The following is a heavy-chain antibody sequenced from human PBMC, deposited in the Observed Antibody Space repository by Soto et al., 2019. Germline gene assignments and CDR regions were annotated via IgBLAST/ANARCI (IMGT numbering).Heavy chain of an antibody. D-gene: IGHD3-22*01. V-gene: IGHV1-69*13. CDR2: IIPIFGTA. CDR3: ARDKYSSGYYDYYYYGMDV. Sequence: GASVKVSCKASGGTFSSYAISWVRQAPGQGLEWMGGIIPIFGTANYAQKFQGRVTITADESTSTAYMELSSLRSEDTAVYYCARDKYSSGYYDYYYYGMDVWGQGTTVTVSS. J-gene: IGHJ6*02. CDR1: GGTFSSYA.